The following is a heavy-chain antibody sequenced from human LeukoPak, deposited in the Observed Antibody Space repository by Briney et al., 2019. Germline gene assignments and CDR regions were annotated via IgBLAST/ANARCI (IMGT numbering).Heavy chain of an antibody. J-gene: IGHJ4*02. Sequence: ASVKVSCKASGYTFTGYYMHWVRQAPGQGLEWMGWINPNSGGTGYAQKFQGRVTMTRDTSISTAYMELSRLRSDGTAVFYCARDSYGDYVSFDYWGQGTLVTVSS. CDR2: INPNSGGT. CDR3: ARDSYGDYVSFDY. V-gene: IGHV1-2*02. CDR1: GYTFTGYY. D-gene: IGHD4-17*01.